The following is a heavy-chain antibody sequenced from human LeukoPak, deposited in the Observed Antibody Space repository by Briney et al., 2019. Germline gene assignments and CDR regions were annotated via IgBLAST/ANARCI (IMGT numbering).Heavy chain of an antibody. D-gene: IGHD3-10*01. CDR3: APSMDPRDPDYYGSGSFDY. CDR2: ISYDGSNK. CDR1: GFTFSSYG. V-gene: IGHV3-30*03. Sequence: GGSLRLSCAASGFTFSSYGMHWVRQAPGKGLEWVAVISYDGSNKYYADSVKGRFTISRDNSKNTLYLQMNSLRAEDTAVYYCAPSMDPRDPDYYGSGSFDYWGQGTLVTVSS. J-gene: IGHJ4*02.